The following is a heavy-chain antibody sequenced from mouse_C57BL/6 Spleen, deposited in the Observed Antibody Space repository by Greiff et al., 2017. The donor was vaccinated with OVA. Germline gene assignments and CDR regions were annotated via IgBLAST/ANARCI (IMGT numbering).Heavy chain of an antibody. CDR3: ASQTAQATGFAY. V-gene: IGHV1-69*01. J-gene: IGHJ3*01. Sequence: VQLQQPGAELVMPGASVKLSCKASGYTFTSYWMHWVKQRPGQGLEWIGEIDPSDSYTNYNQKFKGKSTLTVDKSSSTAYMQLSSLTSEDSAVYDCASQTAQATGFAYWGQGTLVTVSA. CDR2: IDPSDSYT. D-gene: IGHD3-2*02. CDR1: GYTFTSYW.